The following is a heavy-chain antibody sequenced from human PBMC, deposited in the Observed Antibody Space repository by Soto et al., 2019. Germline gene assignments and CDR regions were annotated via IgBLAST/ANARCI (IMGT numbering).Heavy chain of an antibody. Sequence: PGGSLRLSCAASGFTFSSYGMHWVRQAPGKGLEWVAVISYDGSNKYYADSVKGRFTISRDNSKNTLYLQMNSLRAEDTAVYYCAKDEGWEKTYYYGMDVWGQGTTVTISS. V-gene: IGHV3-30*18. J-gene: IGHJ6*02. CDR1: GFTFSSYG. CDR2: ISYDGSNK. D-gene: IGHD1-26*01. CDR3: AKDEGWEKTYYYGMDV.